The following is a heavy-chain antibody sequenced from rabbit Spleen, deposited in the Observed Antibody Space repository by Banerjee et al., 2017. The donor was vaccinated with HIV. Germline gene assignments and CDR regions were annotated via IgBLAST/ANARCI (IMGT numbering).Heavy chain of an antibody. J-gene: IGHJ4*01. V-gene: IGHV1S7*01. CDR3: ARGEHFSVGFSAFAIYLDL. CDR2: IDPVFGIT. D-gene: IGHD6-1*01. CDR1: GFTLSSYY. Sequence: QLEESAGGLVQPGGSLKLSCKASGFTLSSYYMNWVRQAPGKGLEWIGYIDPVFGITYYANWVNGRFSISRENAQNTVSLQLNSLTAADTATYFCARGEHFSVGFSAFAIYLDLWGPGTLVTVS.